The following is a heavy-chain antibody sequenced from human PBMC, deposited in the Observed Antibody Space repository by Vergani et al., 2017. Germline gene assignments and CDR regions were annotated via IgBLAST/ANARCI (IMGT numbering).Heavy chain of an antibody. CDR2: IYYSGST. Sequence: QVQLQESGPGLVKPSQTLSLTCTVSGGSISSGGYYWSWIRQHPGKGLEWIGYIYYSGSTYYNPSLKSRVTISVDTSKNQFSLKLSSVTAADTAVYYCARGRRGYSSIGYYYDSSGYYYFDYWGQGTLVTVSS. CDR1: GGSISSGGYY. CDR3: ARGRRGYSSIGYYYDSSGYYYFDY. D-gene: IGHD3-22*01. J-gene: IGHJ4*02. V-gene: IGHV4-31*03.